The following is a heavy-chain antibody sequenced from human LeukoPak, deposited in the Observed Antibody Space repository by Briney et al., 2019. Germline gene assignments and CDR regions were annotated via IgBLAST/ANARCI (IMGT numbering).Heavy chain of an antibody. V-gene: IGHV1-69*05. CDR2: IIPIFGTA. CDR1: GGTFSSYA. J-gene: IGHJ4*02. D-gene: IGHD3-22*01. CDR3: ARDLGAYNYYDSSGYYFDN. Sequence: SVKVSCKASGGTFSSYAISWVRQAPGQGLEWMGSIIPIFGTANYAQKFQGRVTITTDESTSTAYMELSSLRSEDTAVYYCARDLGAYNYYDSSGYYFDNWGQGTLVTVST.